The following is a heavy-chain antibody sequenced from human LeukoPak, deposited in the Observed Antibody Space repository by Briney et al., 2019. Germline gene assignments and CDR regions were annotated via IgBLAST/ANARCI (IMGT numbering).Heavy chain of an antibody. D-gene: IGHD4-17*01. CDR1: GFTFSSYW. J-gene: IGHJ4*02. Sequence: GGSLRLSCAASGFTFSSYWMHWVRQAPGKGLVWVSRGEGDGRSSTYADSVKGRFSISRDNAKNTLYLQMNSLRAEDTAVYYCTYSDHFNYWGQGTLVTVSS. CDR2: GEGDGRSS. CDR3: TYSDHFNY. V-gene: IGHV3-74*03.